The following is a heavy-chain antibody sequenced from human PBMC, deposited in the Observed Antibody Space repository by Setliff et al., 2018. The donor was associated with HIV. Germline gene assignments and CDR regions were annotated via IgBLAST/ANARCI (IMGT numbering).Heavy chain of an antibody. Sequence: PSETLSLTCTVSGGSISGFYWSWIRQSAGKGLEWIGRIHTSGDSDFNPSLKSRVTMSVDTSKNQISLKVNSVTAADTALYYCARGAFIGYGWSYFGMDVWGQGTTVTVSS. J-gene: IGHJ6*02. CDR3: ARGAFIGYGWSYFGMDV. D-gene: IGHD3-22*01. V-gene: IGHV4-4*07. CDR2: IHTSGDS. CDR1: GGSISGFY.